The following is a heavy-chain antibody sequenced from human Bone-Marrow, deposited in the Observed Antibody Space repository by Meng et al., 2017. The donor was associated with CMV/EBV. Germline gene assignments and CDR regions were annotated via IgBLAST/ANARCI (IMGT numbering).Heavy chain of an antibody. D-gene: IGHD2-8*01. CDR3: ARDVLYVTNAHGIDI. J-gene: IGHJ3*02. CDR2: ISPNSGGT. Sequence: ASVKVSCKASGYTFTSYDINWVRQATGQGLEWMGWISPNSGGTNYAQKFQGRVTMTRDTSISTVYMELSRLRSDDSAVYYCARDVLYVTNAHGIDIWGQGTRVTVSS. CDR1: GYTFTSYD. V-gene: IGHV1-2*02.